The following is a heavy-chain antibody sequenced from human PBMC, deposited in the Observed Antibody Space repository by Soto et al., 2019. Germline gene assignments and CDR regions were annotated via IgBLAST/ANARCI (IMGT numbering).Heavy chain of an antibody. Sequence: EVQQLESGGGLVQPGGSLRLSCAASGFTFKNFAESWVRQAPGKGMEWVSAIGGSGSSANYADSVKGRFTVSRDDSKSTLYLQMSGLIVDDTALYYCANDAVAYNGEWEWFDLRGQGTLVTVSS. CDR1: GFTFKNFA. CDR2: IGGSGSSA. V-gene: IGHV3-23*01. CDR3: ANDAVAYNGEWEWFDL. D-gene: IGHD3-10*01. J-gene: IGHJ5*02.